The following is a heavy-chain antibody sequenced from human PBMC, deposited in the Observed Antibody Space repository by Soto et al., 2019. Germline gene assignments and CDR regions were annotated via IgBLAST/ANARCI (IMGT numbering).Heavy chain of an antibody. CDR1: GFTFSSAW. D-gene: IGHD2-2*01. J-gene: IGHJ6*02. Sequence: GGSLRLSCAASGFTFSSAWMSWVRQAPGKGLEWVGRIKTKTDGGTTDYAAPVKGRFTISRDDSKNTLYLQMNSLKTEDTALYYCSTDRSIKGEGYYYYAMDVWGQGTTVTVSS. V-gene: IGHV3-15*01. CDR3: STDRSIKGEGYYYYAMDV. CDR2: IKTKTDGGTT.